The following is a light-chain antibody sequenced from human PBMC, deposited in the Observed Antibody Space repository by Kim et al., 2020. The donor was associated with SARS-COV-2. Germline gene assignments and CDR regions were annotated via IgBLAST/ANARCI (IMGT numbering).Light chain of an antibody. CDR3: SSYTSSLLV. CDR2: DVS. V-gene: IGLV2-14*04. Sequence: PGQSITISCTGTSSDVGGYNYVSWYQQHPGKAPKLMIYDVSKRPSGVSNRFSGSKSGNTASLTISGLQAEDEADYYCSSYTSSLLVFGGGTKLTVL. CDR1: SSDVGGYNY. J-gene: IGLJ2*01.